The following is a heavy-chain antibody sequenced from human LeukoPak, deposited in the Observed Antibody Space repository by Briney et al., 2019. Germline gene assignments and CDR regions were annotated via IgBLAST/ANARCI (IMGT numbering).Heavy chain of an antibody. CDR2: ISGSGGST. CDR1: GFTFSSYA. J-gene: IGHJ1*01. Sequence: QSGGSLRLSCAASGFTFSSYAMSWVRQAPGKGLEWVSAISGSGGSTYYADSVKGRFTISRDNSKNTLYLQIDSLSAEDTAMYYCARDLSVGSGWFADFQYWGQGTLVIVSS. V-gene: IGHV3-23*01. CDR3: ARDLSVGSGWFADFQY. D-gene: IGHD6-19*01.